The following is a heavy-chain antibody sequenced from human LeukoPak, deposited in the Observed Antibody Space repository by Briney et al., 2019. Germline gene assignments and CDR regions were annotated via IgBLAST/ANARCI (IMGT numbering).Heavy chain of an antibody. J-gene: IGHJ5*02. V-gene: IGHV1-2*02. Sequence: ASVKVSCKASGYTFTGYYMHWVRQAPGQGLEWMGWINPNSGGTNYAQKFQGRVTMTRDTSISTAYMELSRLRSDDTAVYYCARVLRPEDVLLWFGESVPWGQGTLVTVSS. CDR2: INPNSGGT. CDR1: GYTFTGYY. D-gene: IGHD3-10*01. CDR3: ARVLRPEDVLLWFGESVP.